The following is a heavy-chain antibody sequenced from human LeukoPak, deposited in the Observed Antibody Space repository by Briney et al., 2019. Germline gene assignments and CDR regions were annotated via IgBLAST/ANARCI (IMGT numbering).Heavy chain of an antibody. D-gene: IGHD3-3*01. Sequence: GRSLRLSCAASGLTFSSNWMHWVRQAPGKGLVWVSRISSDGSSTSYADSVKGRFTISRDNAKNTLHLQMNSLRAEDTAVYYCARDAFGVDKSPFWGQGTLVTVSS. CDR2: ISSDGSST. CDR1: GLTFSSNW. CDR3: ARDAFGVDKSPF. J-gene: IGHJ4*02. V-gene: IGHV3-74*01.